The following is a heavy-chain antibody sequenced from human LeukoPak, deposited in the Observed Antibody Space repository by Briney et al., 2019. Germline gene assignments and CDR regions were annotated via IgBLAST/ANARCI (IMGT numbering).Heavy chain of an antibody. CDR1: GYTLTELS. Sequence: GASVKVSCKVSGYTLTELSMHWVRQAPGKGLEWMGGFDPEDGETIYAQKFQGRVTMTEDTSTDTAYMELSSLRSEDTAVYYCATPAFLEWLLPFDYWGQGNLVTVSS. V-gene: IGHV1-24*01. CDR2: FDPEDGET. D-gene: IGHD3-3*02. CDR3: ATPAFLEWLLPFDY. J-gene: IGHJ4*02.